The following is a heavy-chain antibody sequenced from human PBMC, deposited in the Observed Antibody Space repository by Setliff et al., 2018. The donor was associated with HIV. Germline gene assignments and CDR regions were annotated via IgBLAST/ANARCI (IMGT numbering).Heavy chain of an antibody. Sequence: SETLSLTCTVSGGSINTGSYYWGWIRQPPGKGLESIGTIHYSGSTYYKSSLKSRLTISGDTSKNQFSLKMSSVTAADTAVYYCARARGPEGYFDSWGQGTLVTVSS. V-gene: IGHV4-39*07. CDR1: GGSINTGSYY. CDR3: ARARGPEGYFDS. CDR2: IHYSGST. D-gene: IGHD3-10*01. J-gene: IGHJ4*02.